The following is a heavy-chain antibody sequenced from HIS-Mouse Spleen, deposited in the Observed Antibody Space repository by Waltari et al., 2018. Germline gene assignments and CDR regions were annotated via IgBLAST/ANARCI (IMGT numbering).Heavy chain of an antibody. Sequence: QLQLQESGPGLVKPSETLSLTCTVSGGSISSSSYYWGWLRQPQGKGLEWIGSIYYSGRTYYNPSLKSRVTISVDTSKNQFSLKLSSVTAADTAVYYCAGVPAAHFDYWGQGTLVTVSS. D-gene: IGHD2-2*01. CDR1: GGSISSSSYY. CDR2: IYYSGRT. J-gene: IGHJ4*02. V-gene: IGHV4-39*01. CDR3: AGVPAAHFDY.